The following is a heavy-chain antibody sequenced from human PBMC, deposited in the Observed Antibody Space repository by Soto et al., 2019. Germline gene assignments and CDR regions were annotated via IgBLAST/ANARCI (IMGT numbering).Heavy chain of an antibody. CDR2: INPSGGST. CDR1: GYTFTSYY. V-gene: IGHV1-46*01. Sequence: ASVKVSCKASGYTFTSYYMHWVRQAPGQGLEWMGIINPSGGSTSYAQKFQGRVTMTRDTTTSTVYMELSSLRSEETAVYYCARGGDYYDSSGYYGNWFDPWGQGTLVTVSS. J-gene: IGHJ5*02. D-gene: IGHD3-22*01. CDR3: ARGGDYYDSSGYYGNWFDP.